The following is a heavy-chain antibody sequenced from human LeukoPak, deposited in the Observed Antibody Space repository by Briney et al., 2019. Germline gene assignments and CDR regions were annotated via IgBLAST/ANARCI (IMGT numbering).Heavy chain of an antibody. Sequence: GGSLRLSCAASGFTFSSYGMHWVRQAPGKGLEWVAVIWYGGSNKYYADSVKGRFTISRDNSKNTLYLQMSSLRAEDTAVYYCAKKGVVSGGRAGGGYFDLWGRGTLVTVSS. D-gene: IGHD2-2*01. V-gene: IGHV3-33*06. J-gene: IGHJ2*01. CDR2: IWYGGSNK. CDR1: GFTFSSYG. CDR3: AKKGVVSGGRAGGGYFDL.